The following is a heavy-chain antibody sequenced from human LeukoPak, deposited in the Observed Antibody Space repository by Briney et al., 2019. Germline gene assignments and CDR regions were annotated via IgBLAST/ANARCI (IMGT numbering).Heavy chain of an antibody. V-gene: IGHV3-43*01. Sequence: TGGSLRLSCAASGFTFDRFTIHWVRQTPGKGLEWVSLINRRGHTFYADSVKGRFTISRDNSRNSVFLQMSSLRPEDTALYHCAKEVDCPSDCLFFHSWGQGTLVTVSS. D-gene: IGHD2-21*02. CDR3: AKEVDCPSDCLFFHS. CDR1: GFTFDRFT. J-gene: IGHJ4*02. CDR2: INRRGHT.